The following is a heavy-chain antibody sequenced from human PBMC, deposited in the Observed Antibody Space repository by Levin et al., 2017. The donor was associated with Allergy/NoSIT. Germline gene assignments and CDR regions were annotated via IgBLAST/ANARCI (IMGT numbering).Heavy chain of an antibody. D-gene: IGHD3-16*01. Sequence: ASVKVSCKGSGYRFTTYLIAWVRQMPGKGLEWMGIISPDDSDTRYSPSFQGQVSISADKSISTAYLQWSSLKASDTAMYYCVKSRRLALRFDAFDIWGQGTKVTVSS. J-gene: IGHJ3*02. CDR2: ISPDDSDT. V-gene: IGHV5-51*01. CDR1: GYRFTTYL. CDR3: VKSRRLALRFDAFDI.